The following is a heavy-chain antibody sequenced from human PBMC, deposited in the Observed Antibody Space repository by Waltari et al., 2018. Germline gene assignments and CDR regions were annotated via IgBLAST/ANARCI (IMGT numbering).Heavy chain of an antibody. CDR3: TRGPRGDH. J-gene: IGHJ4*02. V-gene: IGHV1-69*04. Sequence: QVQLVQSGGEVKKPGSSVQVSCRASGGPFSTSPIAWVRPAPGQGLEWMGRIIPVVETPSYAQKFQGRVTITADKSTSTAYMELSSLTSEDTAVYYCTRGPRGDHWGQGTLVTVSS. CDR2: IIPVVETP. D-gene: IGHD3-16*01. CDR1: GGPFSTSP.